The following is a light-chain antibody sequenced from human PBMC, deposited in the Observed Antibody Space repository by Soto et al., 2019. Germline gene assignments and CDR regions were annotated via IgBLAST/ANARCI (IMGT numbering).Light chain of an antibody. J-gene: IGLJ2*01. CDR1: SSDVGAYDF. V-gene: IGLV2-14*01. CDR3: SSYTPTHPLV. CDR2: EIS. Sequence: QSVLTQPPSASGSPGQSVTISCTGTSSDVGAYDFVSWYQQHPGKAPELIIYEISNRPSGVSSRFSGSKSGNTASLTISGLQAEDESDYYSSSYTPTHPLVFGGGTKLTVL.